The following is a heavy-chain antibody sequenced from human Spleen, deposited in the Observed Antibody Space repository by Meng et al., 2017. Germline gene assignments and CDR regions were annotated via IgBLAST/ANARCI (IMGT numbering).Heavy chain of an antibody. CDR3: AKSDCGGDCSLSFDY. CDR2: IYLGDSDT. V-gene: IGHV5-51*01. CDR1: GYSFTSFW. D-gene: IGHD2-21*02. Sequence: GESLKISCQGSGYSFTSFWIGWVRQMPGKGLELMGIIYLGDSDTRYRPSFQGQVTISADTSINTAYLQWSSLKASDTAMYYCAKSDCGGDCSLSFDYWGQGTLVTVSS. J-gene: IGHJ4*02.